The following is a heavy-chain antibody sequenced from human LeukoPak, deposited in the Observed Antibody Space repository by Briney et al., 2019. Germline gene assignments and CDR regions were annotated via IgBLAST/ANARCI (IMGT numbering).Heavy chain of an antibody. D-gene: IGHD2-15*01. J-gene: IGHJ4*02. V-gene: IGHV3-7*03. CDR1: GFSFSSWW. CDR2: IKQDGNEK. Sequence: GGSLRLSCVASGFSFSSWWMSWVRQASGKGLEWVANIKQDGNEKYYVDSVKGRFTISRDNDKNSLYLQMNSLRAEDTAVYYCVREDRSCYYYWGQGTLVTVSS. CDR3: VREDRSCYYY.